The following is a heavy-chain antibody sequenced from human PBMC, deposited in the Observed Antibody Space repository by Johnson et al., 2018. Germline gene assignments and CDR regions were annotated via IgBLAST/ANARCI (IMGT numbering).Heavy chain of an antibody. CDR3: ARDRITIFGVVMPRYGMDG. CDR1: GFTFSSYG. J-gene: IGHJ6*02. CDR2: IWYDGSNK. V-gene: IGHV3-33*01. D-gene: IGHD3-3*01. Sequence: QVQLVESGGGVVQPGRSLRLSCAASGFTFSSYGLHWVRQAPGKGLEWVAVIWYDGSNKYYADSVKGRFTISRDNSKNTRYLQMNSRRAKDTAGYYRARDRITIFGVVMPRYGMDGWGQGTTVTVSS.